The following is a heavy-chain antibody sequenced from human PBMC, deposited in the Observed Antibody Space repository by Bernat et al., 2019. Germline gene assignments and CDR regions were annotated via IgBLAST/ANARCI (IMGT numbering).Heavy chain of an antibody. Sequence: QVQLQESGPGLVKPSETLSLTCTVSGGSISSYYWGWIRQPPGKGLEWIGSIYYSGSTYYNPSLKRRVPISVDTTKNQFSLKLSSVTAADTAVYYCASHMIVVVYFDYWGQGTLGTVSS. CDR3: ASHMIVVVYFDY. V-gene: IGHV4-39*01. CDR1: GGSISSYY. D-gene: IGHD3-22*01. CDR2: IYYSGST. J-gene: IGHJ4*02.